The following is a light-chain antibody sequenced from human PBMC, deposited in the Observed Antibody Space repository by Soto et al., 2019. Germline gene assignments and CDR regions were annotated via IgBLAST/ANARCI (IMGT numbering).Light chain of an antibody. J-gene: IGLJ3*02. Sequence: QSVLTQPRSVSGSPGQSVTISCTGTSSDVGGYNYVSWYQQHPGKAPKLMIYDVSKWPSGVPNRFSGSKSGNTASLTISGLRAEDEADYYCCSYAGTYTWVFGGGTKVTVL. CDR2: DVS. V-gene: IGLV2-11*01. CDR1: SSDVGGYNY. CDR3: CSYAGTYTWV.